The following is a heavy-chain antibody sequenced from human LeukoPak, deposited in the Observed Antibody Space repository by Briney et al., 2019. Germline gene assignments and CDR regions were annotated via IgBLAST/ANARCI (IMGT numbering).Heavy chain of an antibody. Sequence: GGSLRLSCAASGFSFEDYTMHWVRQAPGKGLEWVSLISGDGENTYYAASVKGRFKISRDNSKTSLFFQLHSLTTEHTALYYCVKVQKSCWIISYIFDFWGQGTLVTVSS. J-gene: IGHJ4*02. D-gene: IGHD6-19*01. CDR2: ISGDGENT. V-gene: IGHV3-43*02. CDR1: GFSFEDYT. CDR3: VKVQKSCWIISYIFDF.